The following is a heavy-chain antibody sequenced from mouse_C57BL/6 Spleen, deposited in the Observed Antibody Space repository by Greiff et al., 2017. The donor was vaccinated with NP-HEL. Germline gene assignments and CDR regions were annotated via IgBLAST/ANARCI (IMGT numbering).Heavy chain of an antibody. CDR2: IDPSDSYT. D-gene: IGHD2-5*01. CDR3: ARWETSNLFAY. Sequence: QVQLQQPGAELVMPGASVKLSCKASGYTFTSYWMHWVKQRPGQGLEWIGEIDPSDSYTNYNQKFKGKSTLTVDKSSSTAYMQLSSLTSEDSAVYYCARWETSNLFAYWGQGTLVTVSA. J-gene: IGHJ3*01. V-gene: IGHV1-69*01. CDR1: GYTFTSYW.